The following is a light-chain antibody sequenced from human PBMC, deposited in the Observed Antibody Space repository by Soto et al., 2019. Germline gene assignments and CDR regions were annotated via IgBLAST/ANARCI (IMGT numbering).Light chain of an antibody. CDR2: KAS. Sequence: DIQMTQSPSTLSASVGDRVTITCRASQSISSWLAWYQQKPGKAPKLLIYKASNLESGVPSRFSGSGSGTEFTLTIRSLQPDDFATYYCQQYNSYSWTFGQGTKVEIK. CDR1: QSISSW. J-gene: IGKJ1*01. CDR3: QQYNSYSWT. V-gene: IGKV1-5*03.